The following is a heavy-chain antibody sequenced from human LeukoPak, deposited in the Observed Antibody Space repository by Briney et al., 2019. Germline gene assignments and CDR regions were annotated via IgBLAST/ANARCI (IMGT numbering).Heavy chain of an antibody. CDR2: IYYSGST. J-gene: IGHJ4*02. Sequence: SETLSLTCTVSGGSISSSSYYWGWIRQPPGKGLEWIGSIYYSGSTYYNPSLKSRVTISVDTSKNQFSLKLSSVTAADTAVYYCARHRVEMAPHGYFDYWGQGTLVTVSS. D-gene: IGHD5-24*01. CDR1: GGSISSSSYY. V-gene: IGHV4-39*01. CDR3: ARHRVEMAPHGYFDY.